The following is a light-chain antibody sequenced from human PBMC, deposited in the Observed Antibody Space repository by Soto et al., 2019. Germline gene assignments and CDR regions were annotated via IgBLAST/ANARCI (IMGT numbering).Light chain of an antibody. CDR3: SSYAGSNNFVI. J-gene: IGLJ2*01. CDR1: SSDVGGYKY. Sequence: QAVVTQPPSASGSPGQSVTISCTGTSSDVGGYKYVSWYQQHPGKAPKLMIYEVSERPSGVPDRFSGSKSGNTASLTVSGLQAEDEADYYCSSYAGSNNFVIFGGGTKVTVL. V-gene: IGLV2-8*01. CDR2: EVS.